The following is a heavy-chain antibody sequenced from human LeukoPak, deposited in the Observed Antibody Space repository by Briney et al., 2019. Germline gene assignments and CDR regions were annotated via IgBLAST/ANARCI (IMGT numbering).Heavy chain of an antibody. J-gene: IGHJ4*02. CDR3: ARDNYSGKYFDY. CDR1: GFTFSTYW. CDR2: ITTDGSST. Sequence: GGSLRLSCAASGFTFSTYWMHWVRQAPGKGLVWVSHITTDGSSTSYADSVKGRFTISRDNAENTLYLQMNSLRADDTAVYYCARDNYSGKYFDYWGQGTLVTVSS. V-gene: IGHV3-74*01. D-gene: IGHD4-11*01.